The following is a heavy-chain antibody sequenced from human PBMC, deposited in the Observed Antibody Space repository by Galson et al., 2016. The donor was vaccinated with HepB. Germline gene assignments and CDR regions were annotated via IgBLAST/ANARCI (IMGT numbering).Heavy chain of an antibody. CDR2: INGNGGST. J-gene: IGHJ4*02. V-gene: IGHV3-23*01. CDR1: GFTFSRSV. CDR3: AKVGETRGYYGYLDY. Sequence: SLRLSCAASGFTFSRSVMTWVRQAPGEGLEWVSAINGNGGSTYYADSVKGRFTISRDNSKNTLYLHMNSLRAEDTAIYYCAKVGETRGYYGYLDYWGRGTLVTVSS. D-gene: IGHD3-22*01.